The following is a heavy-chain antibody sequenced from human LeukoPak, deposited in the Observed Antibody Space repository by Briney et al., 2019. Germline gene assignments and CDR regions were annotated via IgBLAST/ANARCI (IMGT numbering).Heavy chain of an antibody. V-gene: IGHV1-69*05. CDR1: GGTFSSYA. Sequence: GASVKVSCKASGGTFSSYAFNWVRQAPGQGLQWMGGIIPILGTTNYAQQFQGRVTMTTDESTSTAFMELSSLRSEDTAIYYCATEDGSATLGFDSWGQGTLLTVSS. J-gene: IGHJ5*01. D-gene: IGHD1-26*01. CDR3: ATEDGSATLGFDS. CDR2: IIPILGTT.